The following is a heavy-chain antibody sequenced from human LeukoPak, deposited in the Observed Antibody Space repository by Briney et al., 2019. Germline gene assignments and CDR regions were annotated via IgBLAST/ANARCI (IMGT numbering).Heavy chain of an antibody. CDR2: INSDGSST. CDR3: AKGGGYEAQYYYYYLDV. D-gene: IGHD5-12*01. V-gene: IGHV3-74*01. Sequence: GGSLRLSCAASGFTFSKHWMHWVRQAPGKGLVWVSRINSDGSSTTYADSVKGRFTISRDNAKNTLYLQMKSLRAEDTAVYYCAKGGGYEAQYYYYYLDVWGKGTTVTISS. J-gene: IGHJ6*03. CDR1: GFTFSKHW.